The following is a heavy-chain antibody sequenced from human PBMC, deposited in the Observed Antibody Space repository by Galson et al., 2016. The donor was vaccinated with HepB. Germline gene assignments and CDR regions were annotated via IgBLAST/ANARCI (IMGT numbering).Heavy chain of an antibody. Sequence: SLRLSCAASGFTFSNYAMSWVRQAPGKGLEWISSITSRSNYRYYADSVKGRFTISRDNTKNSLYLQMNSLRAEDTAVYYCARDPGRCCSGGFCYSNPDYNGMDVWGQGTPITVSS. CDR1: GFTFSNYA. CDR3: ARDPGRCCSGGFCYSNPDYNGMDV. J-gene: IGHJ6*02. CDR2: ITSRSNYR. D-gene: IGHD2-15*01. V-gene: IGHV3-21*01.